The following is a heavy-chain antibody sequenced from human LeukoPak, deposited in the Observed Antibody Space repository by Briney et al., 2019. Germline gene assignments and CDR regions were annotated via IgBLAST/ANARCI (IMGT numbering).Heavy chain of an antibody. D-gene: IGHD5-12*01. CDR1: GGSISSYY. Sequence: PSETLSLTCTVSGGSISSYYWSWIRQPPGKGLEWIGYIYYSGSTNYNPSLKSRVTISVDTSKNQFSLKLSSVTAADTAVYYCARQRVATYYFDYWGQGTLVTVSS. CDR3: ARQRVATYYFDY. J-gene: IGHJ4*02. CDR2: IYYSGST. V-gene: IGHV4-59*08.